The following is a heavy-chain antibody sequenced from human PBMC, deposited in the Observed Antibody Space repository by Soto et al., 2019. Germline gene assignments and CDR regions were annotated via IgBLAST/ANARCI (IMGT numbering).Heavy chain of an antibody. D-gene: IGHD2-15*01. CDR3: AKDRGVGYCSGGSCYSPYYFDY. CDR1: GFTFSSYA. Sequence: GGSLSLSCAASGFTFSSYAMSWVRQAPGKGLEWVSAISGSGGSTYYADSVKGRFTISRDNSKNTLYLQMNSLRAEDTAVYYCAKDRGVGYCSGGSCYSPYYFDYWGQGTLVTVSS. CDR2: ISGSGGST. J-gene: IGHJ4*02. V-gene: IGHV3-23*01.